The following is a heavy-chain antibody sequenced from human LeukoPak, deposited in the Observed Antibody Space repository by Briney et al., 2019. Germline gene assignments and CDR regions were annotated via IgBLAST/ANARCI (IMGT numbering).Heavy chain of an antibody. J-gene: IGHJ6*04. V-gene: IGHV3-7*01. CDR2: IKPDGSEK. Sequence: GGSLRLSCVAPGLTLSNYWMSWVRQAPGKGLEWVATIKPDGSEKYYVDSVKGRFTISRDNAKNSLYLQMNSLRAEDTAVYYCAELGITMIGGVWGKGTTVTISS. CDR3: AELGITMIGGV. D-gene: IGHD3-10*02. CDR1: GLTLSNYW.